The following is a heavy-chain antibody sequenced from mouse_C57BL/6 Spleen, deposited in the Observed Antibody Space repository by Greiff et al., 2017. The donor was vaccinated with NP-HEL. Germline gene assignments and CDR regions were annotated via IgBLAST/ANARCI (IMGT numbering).Heavy chain of an antibody. CDR2: IDPSDSYT. CDR3: ALITTVVAEG. V-gene: IGHV1-69*01. Sequence: QVQLQQPGAELVMPGASVKLSCKASGYTFTSYWMHWVKQRPGQGLEWIGEIDPSDSYTNYNQKFKGKSTLTVDKSSSTAYMQLSSLTSEDSAVYYCALITTVVAEGWGQGTLVTVSA. D-gene: IGHD1-1*01. CDR1: GYTFTSYW. J-gene: IGHJ3*01.